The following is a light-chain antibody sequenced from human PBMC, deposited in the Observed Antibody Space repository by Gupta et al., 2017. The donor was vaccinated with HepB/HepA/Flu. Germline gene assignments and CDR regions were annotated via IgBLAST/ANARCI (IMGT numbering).Light chain of an antibody. CDR2: DVN. J-gene: IGLJ2*01. Sequence: QTALTQPASVAGSPGQSITISCTGTSNDVDAYDHVSWYQQHPGKVPKLLIYDVNNRPSGVSDRVSGAKSGNMAFLTISGLQAEDEADYYCSSYTRTGTLIFGGGTKLTGL. CDR1: SNDVDAYDH. V-gene: IGLV2-14*03. CDR3: SSYTRTGTLI.